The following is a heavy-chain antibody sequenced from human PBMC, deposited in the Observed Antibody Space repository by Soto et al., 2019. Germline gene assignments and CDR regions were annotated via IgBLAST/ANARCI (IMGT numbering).Heavy chain of an antibody. V-gene: IGHV1-3*01. CDR2: INAGIGNT. CDR3: ARAVAVPADFDY. D-gene: IGHD6-19*01. CDR1: GYTFTSYA. J-gene: IGHJ4*02. Sequence: ASVKVSCKASGYTFTSYAMHWVRQAPGQRLEWMGWINAGIGNTKYSQKFQGRVTITRDTSASTAYMELSSLRSEDTAVYYCARAVAVPADFDYWGQGTLVTVSS.